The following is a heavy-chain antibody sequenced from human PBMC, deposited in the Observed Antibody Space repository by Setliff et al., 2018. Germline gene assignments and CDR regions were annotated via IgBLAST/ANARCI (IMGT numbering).Heavy chain of an antibody. J-gene: IGHJ3*02. D-gene: IGHD2-2*01. CDR3: AREVLPLVREEAFYI. V-gene: IGHV1-3*01. CDR2: INAGNGNT. Sequence: ASVKVSCKASGYSFAKYALHWVRRAPGQRLEWMGWINAGNGNTKCSQNFQGRVTITRDTSASTAYVELSSLRSEDTAVYYCAREVLPLVREEAFYIWGQGTMVTVSS. CDR1: GYSFAKYA.